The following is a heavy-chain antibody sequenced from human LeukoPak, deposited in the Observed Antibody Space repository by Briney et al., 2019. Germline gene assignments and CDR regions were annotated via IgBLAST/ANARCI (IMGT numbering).Heavy chain of an antibody. Sequence: ASVKVSCKASGYTFTSYGISWARQATGQGLEWMGWMNPNSGNTGYAQKFQGRVTITRNTSISTAYMELSSLRSEDTAVYYCARGDCNGGSCYLSLTTIDYWGQGTLVTVSS. D-gene: IGHD2-15*01. CDR1: GYTFTSYG. J-gene: IGHJ4*02. V-gene: IGHV1-8*03. CDR3: ARGDCNGGSCYLSLTTIDY. CDR2: MNPNSGNT.